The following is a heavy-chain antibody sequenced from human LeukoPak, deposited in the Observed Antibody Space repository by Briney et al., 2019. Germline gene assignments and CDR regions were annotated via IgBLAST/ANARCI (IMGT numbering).Heavy chain of an antibody. CDR2: INPSGGST. CDR1: GYTFTSYY. V-gene: IGHV1-46*01. CDR3: AISYYYYYGMDV. J-gene: IGHJ6*02. Sequence: ASVKVSCKASGYTFTSYYMHWVRQAPGQGLEWMGIINPSGGSTSYAQKSQGRVTMTRDTSTSTVYMELSSLRSEDTAVYYCAISYYYYYGMDVWGQGTTVTVSS.